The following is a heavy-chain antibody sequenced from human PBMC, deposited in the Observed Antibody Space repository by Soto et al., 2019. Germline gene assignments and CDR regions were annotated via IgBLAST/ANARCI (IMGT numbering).Heavy chain of an antibody. Sequence: SETLSLTCTVSGGSISSGGYYWSWIRQHPGKGLEWIGYIYYSGSTYYNPSLKSRVTISVDTSKNQFSLKLSSVTAADAAVYYCARELLGYCSGGSCSPEWFDPWGQGTLVTVSS. D-gene: IGHD2-15*01. CDR3: ARELLGYCSGGSCSPEWFDP. J-gene: IGHJ5*02. V-gene: IGHV4-31*03. CDR1: GGSISSGGYY. CDR2: IYYSGST.